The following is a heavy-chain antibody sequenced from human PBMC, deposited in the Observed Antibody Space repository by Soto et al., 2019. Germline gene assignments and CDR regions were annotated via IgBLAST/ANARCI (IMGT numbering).Heavy chain of an antibody. J-gene: IGHJ5*02. CDR3: ARVAGYNGYNWFDP. Sequence: PSETLSLTCTVSGGSISRGGYYWIWIRQHPGKGLEWIGYIYYSGSTYYNPSLKSRVTISVDTSKNQFSLKLSSVTAADTAVYYCARVAGYNGYNWFDPWGQGTLVTVSS. CDR2: IYYSGST. V-gene: IGHV4-31*03. D-gene: IGHD3-10*01. CDR1: GGSISRGGYY.